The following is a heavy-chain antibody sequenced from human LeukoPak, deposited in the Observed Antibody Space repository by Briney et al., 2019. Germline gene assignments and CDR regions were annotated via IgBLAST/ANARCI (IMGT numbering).Heavy chain of an antibody. J-gene: IGHJ4*02. V-gene: IGHV4-34*01. D-gene: IGHD5-18*01. Sequence: PSEALSLTCAVYGGSFSGYYWSWIRQPPGKGLEWIGEINHSGSTNYNPSLKSRVTISVDTSKNQFPLKLSSVTAADTAVYYCARALGYSYGAYYFDYWGQGTLVTVSS. CDR3: ARALGYSYGAYYFDY. CDR1: GGSFSGYY. CDR2: INHSGST.